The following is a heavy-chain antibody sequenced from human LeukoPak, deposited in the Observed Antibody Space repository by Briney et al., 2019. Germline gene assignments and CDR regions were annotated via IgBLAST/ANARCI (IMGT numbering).Heavy chain of an antibody. CDR2: IYRGGST. V-gene: IGHV3-53*01. CDR3: ARDLAY. Sequence: PGGSLRLSCAASGFTFSSYAMSWVRQAPGKGLEWVSVIYRGGSTAYADSVKGRFTISRDNSKNTLYLQMNSLRVEDTAVYYCARDLAYWGQGTLVTVSS. CDR1: GFTFSSYA. J-gene: IGHJ4*02.